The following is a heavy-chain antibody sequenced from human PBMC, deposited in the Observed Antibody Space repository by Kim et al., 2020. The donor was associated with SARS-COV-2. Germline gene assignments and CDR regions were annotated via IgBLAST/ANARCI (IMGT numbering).Heavy chain of an antibody. J-gene: IGHJ4*02. Sequence: SETLSLTCTVSGGSISSYYWSWIRQPPGKGLEWIGYIYYSGSTNYNPSLKSRVTISVDTSKNQFSLKLSSVTAADTAVYYCARAHPVGVYANYYFDYWGQGTLVTVSS. D-gene: IGHD2-8*02. CDR1: GGSISSYY. CDR3: ARAHPVGVYANYYFDY. V-gene: IGHV4-59*13. CDR2: IYYSGST.